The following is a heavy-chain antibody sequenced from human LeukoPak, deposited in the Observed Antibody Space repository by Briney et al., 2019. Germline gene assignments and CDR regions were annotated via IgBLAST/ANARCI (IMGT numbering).Heavy chain of an antibody. Sequence: GGSLRLSCAASGFTFSNYGMNWVRQAPGKGLEWVSAISGSGGSTYYADSVKGRFTISRDNSKNTLYLQMNSLRAEDTAVYYCAKDPGYSYGPTFDYWGQGTLVTVSS. CDR1: GFTFSNYG. J-gene: IGHJ4*02. D-gene: IGHD5-18*01. V-gene: IGHV3-23*01. CDR3: AKDPGYSYGPTFDY. CDR2: ISGSGGST.